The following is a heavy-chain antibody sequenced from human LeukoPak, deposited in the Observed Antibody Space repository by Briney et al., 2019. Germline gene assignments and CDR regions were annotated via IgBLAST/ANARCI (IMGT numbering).Heavy chain of an antibody. V-gene: IGHV3-49*04. J-gene: IGHJ4*02. CDR3: TRDMAGRFLECPDY. Sequence: PGGSLRLSCTASGFTFGDYAMSWVRQAPGKGLEWVGFIRSKAYGGTTEYAASVKGRFTISRDDSKSIAYLQMNSLKTEDTAVYYCTRDMAGRFLECPDYWGQGTLVTVSS. CDR2: IRSKAYGGTT. D-gene: IGHD3-3*01. CDR1: GFTFGDYA.